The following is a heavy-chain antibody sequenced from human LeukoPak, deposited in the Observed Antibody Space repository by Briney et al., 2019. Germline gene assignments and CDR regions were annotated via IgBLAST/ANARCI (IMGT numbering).Heavy chain of an antibody. D-gene: IGHD6-13*01. V-gene: IGHV3-15*01. CDR1: GFTFSNAW. Sequence: GESLRLSCAAPGFTFSNAWMSWVRQAPGKGLEWVGRIKSKTDGGATDYAAPVKGRFTISRDDSKNTLYLQMNSLKTEDTAVYYCTTHIAAAGRVDYCGQGTLVTVSS. J-gene: IGHJ4*02. CDR3: TTHIAAAGRVDY. CDR2: IKSKTDGGAT.